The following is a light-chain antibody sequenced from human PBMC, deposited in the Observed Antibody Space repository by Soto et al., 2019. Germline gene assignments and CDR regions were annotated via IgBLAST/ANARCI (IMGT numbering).Light chain of an antibody. CDR2: GVS. J-gene: IGKJ4*02. CDR3: QPLSKRPLR. Sequence: EILSTQCSAALASSPGARATLSCRSSQSVTSNALAWYQQKPGQAPRLLIYGVSSRATGIPDRFSGSGSGTDFTLTISSLEPEDCAGEYCQPLSKRPLRFGGGTKLDTK. V-gene: IGKV3-11*01. CDR1: QSVTSN.